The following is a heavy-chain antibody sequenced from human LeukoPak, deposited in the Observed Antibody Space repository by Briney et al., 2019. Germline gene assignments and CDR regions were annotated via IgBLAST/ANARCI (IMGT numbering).Heavy chain of an antibody. Sequence: GGSLRLSCAASGFTFSSYAMSWVRQAPGKGLEWVSSISSSSSYIYYADSVKGRFTISRDNAKNSLYLQMNSLRAEDTAVYYCAREKGYGDYGSFDYWGQGTLVTVSS. J-gene: IGHJ4*02. CDR1: GFTFSSYA. D-gene: IGHD4-17*01. CDR3: AREKGYGDYGSFDY. V-gene: IGHV3-21*01. CDR2: ISSSSSYI.